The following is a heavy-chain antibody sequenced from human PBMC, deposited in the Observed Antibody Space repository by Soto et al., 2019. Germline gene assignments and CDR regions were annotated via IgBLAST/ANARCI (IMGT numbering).Heavy chain of an antibody. V-gene: IGHV1-46*01. D-gene: IGHD3-10*01. CDR3: AREEAYGSGSYRYYFDY. CDR2: INPSGGST. Sequence: ASVKVSSKASGYTFTSYYMHWVRQAPGKGLEWMGIINPSGGSTSYAQKFQGRVTMTRDTSTSTVYMELSSLRSEDTAVYYCAREEAYGSGSYRYYFDYWGQGTLVTVSS. J-gene: IGHJ4*02. CDR1: GYTFTSYY.